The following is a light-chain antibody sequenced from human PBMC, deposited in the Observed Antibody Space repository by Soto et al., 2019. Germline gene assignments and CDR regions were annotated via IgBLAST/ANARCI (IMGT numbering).Light chain of an antibody. J-gene: IGKJ1*01. CDR2: AAS. CDR3: QQYHSFTQT. CDR1: QGITSH. V-gene: IGKV1-9*01. Sequence: GDRVTITCRASQGITSHLAWYQQEPGKAPKLLIYAASTLQSGVPSRFSVSGSGTEFSLTISSLKNEDFATYYCQQYHSFTQTFGQGTKVDIK.